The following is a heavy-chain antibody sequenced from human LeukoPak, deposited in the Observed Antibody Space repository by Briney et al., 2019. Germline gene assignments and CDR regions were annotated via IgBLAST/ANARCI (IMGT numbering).Heavy chain of an antibody. CDR2: IYTSGST. V-gene: IGHV4-4*07. D-gene: IGHD3-10*01. CDR3: ARGEGRGITMVRGVIAYFDY. J-gene: IGHJ4*02. Sequence: SETLSLTCTVSGGSISSYYWSWIRQPAGKGLEWIGRIYTSGSTNYNPSLKSRVTMSVDTSKNQFSLKLSSVTAADTAVYYCARGEGRGITMVRGVIAYFDYWGQGTLVTVSS. CDR1: GGSISSYY.